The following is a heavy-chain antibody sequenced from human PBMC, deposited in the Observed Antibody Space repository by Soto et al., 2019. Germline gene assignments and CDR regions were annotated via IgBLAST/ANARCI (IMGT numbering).Heavy chain of an antibody. V-gene: IGHV4-31*03. CDR1: GGSISSGGYY. CDR2: IYYSGST. D-gene: IGHD6-6*01. CDR3: ASRAGSSLYYYYGMDV. J-gene: IGHJ6*02. Sequence: QVQLQESGPGLVKPSQTLSLTCTVSGGSISSGGYYWSWIRQHPGKGLEWIGYIYYSGSTYYNPSLKSRITISIDTSKNQFSLKLSSVTAADTAVYYCASRAGSSLYYYYGMDVWGQGTTVTVSS.